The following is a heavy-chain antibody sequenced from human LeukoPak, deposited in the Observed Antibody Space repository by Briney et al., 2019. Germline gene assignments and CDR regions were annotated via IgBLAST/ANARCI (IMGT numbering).Heavy chain of an antibody. J-gene: IGHJ4*02. CDR2: ISSGSSYI. Sequence: GGSLRLSCAASGRTFSTYTMNWVRQAPGKGLEWVSSISSGSSYIYYADSMKGRFTVSRDNAKNSLYLQMNSLKAEDTAVYFCASHYDIDYWGQGTLVTVSS. V-gene: IGHV3-21*06. D-gene: IGHD3-9*01. CDR1: GRTFSTYT. CDR3: ASHYDIDY.